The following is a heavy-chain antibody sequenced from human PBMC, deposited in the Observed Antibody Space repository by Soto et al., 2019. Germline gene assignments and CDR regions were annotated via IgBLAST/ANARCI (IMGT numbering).Heavy chain of an antibody. D-gene: IGHD3-3*01. V-gene: IGHV3-30-3*01. CDR3: ARDGLLSGPIYYFDY. CDR2: ISYDGSNK. J-gene: IGHJ4*02. CDR1: GFTFSSYA. Sequence: QVQLVESGGGVVQPGRSLRLSCAASGFTFSSYAMHWVRQAPGKGLEWVAVISYDGSNKYYADSVKGRLTISRDNSKNTLYQQMNSLRAEDTAVYYCARDGLLSGPIYYFDYWGQGTLVTVSS.